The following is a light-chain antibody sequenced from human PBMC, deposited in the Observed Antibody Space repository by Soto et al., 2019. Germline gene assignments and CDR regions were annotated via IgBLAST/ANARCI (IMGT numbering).Light chain of an antibody. CDR1: QFVASNS. V-gene: IGKV3-20*01. J-gene: IGKJ2*01. CDR3: QHYGSSPPYT. CDR2: DAS. Sequence: EVVLTQSPVTVSLSPGERATLSCRASQFVASNSLAWYQQKPGQAPRVVIYDASNRATGIPDRFSGSGSGTDFTLTISRLEAEDSAVYYCQHYGSSPPYTFGQGTKLKIK.